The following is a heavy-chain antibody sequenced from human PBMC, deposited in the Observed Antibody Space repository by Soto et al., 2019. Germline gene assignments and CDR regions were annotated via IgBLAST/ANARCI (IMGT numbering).Heavy chain of an antibody. CDR3: AREKAIKGGPSEY. V-gene: IGHV4-34*01. CDR2: INHRGST. D-gene: IGHD5-12*01. Sequence: PSETLSLTCAVYGGSFSGYYWSWIRQPPGQGLEWIGEINHRGSTNYNPSLKSRVTISVDTSKNQFSLKVRSVTAADTAVYYCAREKAIKGGPSEYRGHRILVTGSS. CDR1: GGSFSGYY. J-gene: IGHJ4*01.